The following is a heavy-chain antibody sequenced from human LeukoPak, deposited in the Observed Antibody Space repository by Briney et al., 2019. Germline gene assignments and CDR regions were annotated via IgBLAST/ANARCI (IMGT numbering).Heavy chain of an antibody. J-gene: IGHJ4*02. CDR2: IYYSGST. V-gene: IGHV4-39*07. CDR1: GGSISSYY. D-gene: IGHD6-13*01. CDR3: AREYIAAAVDY. Sequence: SETLSLTCTVSGGSISSYYWGWIRQPPGKGLEWIGSIYYSGSTYYNPSLKSRVTISVDTSKNQFSLKLSSVTAADTAVYYCAREYIAAAVDYWGQGTLVTVSS.